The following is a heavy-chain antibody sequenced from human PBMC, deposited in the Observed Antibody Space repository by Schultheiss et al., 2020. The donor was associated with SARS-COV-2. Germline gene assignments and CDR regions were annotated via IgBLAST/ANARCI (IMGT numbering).Heavy chain of an antibody. CDR1: GFTFSDYY. Sequence: GGSLRLSCAASGFTFSDYYMSWIRQAPGKGLEWVSYISSSSSYTNYADSVKGRFTISRDNAKNSLYLQMNSLRAEDTAVYYCARGPSVAGTRDDAFDIWGQGTMVTVSS. J-gene: IGHJ3*02. CDR2: ISSSSSYT. D-gene: IGHD6-19*01. V-gene: IGHV3-11*06. CDR3: ARGPSVAGTRDDAFDI.